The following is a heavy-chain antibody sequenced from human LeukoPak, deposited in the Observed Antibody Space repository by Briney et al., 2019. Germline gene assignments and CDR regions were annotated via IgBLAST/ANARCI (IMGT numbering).Heavy chain of an antibody. J-gene: IGHJ6*03. CDR1: GYTFTSYD. CDR3: ARAPRLRWQRRDYYMDV. Sequence: GASVKVSCKASGYTFTSYDINWVRPATGQGLEWMGWMNPNSGNTGYAQKFQGRVTITRNTSISTAYMELSSLGSEDTAVYYCARAPRLRWQRRDYYMDVWGKGTTVTVSS. V-gene: IGHV1-8*03. CDR2: MNPNSGNT. D-gene: IGHD4-23*01.